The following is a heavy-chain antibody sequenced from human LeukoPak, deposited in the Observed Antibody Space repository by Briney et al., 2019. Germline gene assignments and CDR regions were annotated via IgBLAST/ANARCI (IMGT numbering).Heavy chain of an antibody. CDR2: ISYDGSNK. D-gene: IGHD7-27*01. J-gene: IGHJ4*02. CDR1: GFTFSSYA. Sequence: PGGSLRLSCAASGFTFSSYAMHWVRQAPGKGLEWVAVISYDGSNKYYADSVKGRLTISRDNSKNTLYLQMNSLRAEDTAVYYCARDIWALYYFDYWGQGTLVTVSS. V-gene: IGHV3-30*04. CDR3: ARDIWALYYFDY.